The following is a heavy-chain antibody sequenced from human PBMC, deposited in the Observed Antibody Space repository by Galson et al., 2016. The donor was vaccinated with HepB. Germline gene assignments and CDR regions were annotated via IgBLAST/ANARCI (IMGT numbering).Heavy chain of an antibody. D-gene: IGHD5-24*01. V-gene: IGHV4-59*01. Sequence: SETLSLTCTVSGGSISSYYWSWIRQPPGKGLEWIGYIYYSGSTNYNPSLKSRVAISVDTSKNQFSLKLSSVTAADTAVYYCARGDGYNFHWGQGTLVTVSS. CDR3: ARGDGYNFH. J-gene: IGHJ4*02. CDR2: IYYSGST. CDR1: GGSISSYY.